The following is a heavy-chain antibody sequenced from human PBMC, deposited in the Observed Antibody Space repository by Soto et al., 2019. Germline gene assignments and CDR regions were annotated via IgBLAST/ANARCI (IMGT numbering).Heavy chain of an antibody. CDR3: ARGGRRSPAMDV. J-gene: IGHJ6*02. Sequence: QVQLQESGPGLVRPSQTLSLTCTVSGGSISSGGSYWSWIRQHPGKGLEWIGYIYYSGSTYYNPSLKNRFTTAVDTSKSQSSLELSSVNAADTAVDYCARGGRRSPAMDVWGQWTTVTVS. CDR2: IYYSGST. CDR1: GGSISSGGSY. V-gene: IGHV4-31*03.